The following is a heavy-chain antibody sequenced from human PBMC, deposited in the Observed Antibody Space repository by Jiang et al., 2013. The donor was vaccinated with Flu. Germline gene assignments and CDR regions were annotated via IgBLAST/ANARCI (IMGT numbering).Heavy chain of an antibody. CDR1: GYRFTDSW. J-gene: IGHJ3*02. V-gene: IGHV5-51*01. CDR2: IYPSDSET. CDR3: ASAVYQSGYCSRGTCYSGAFDI. D-gene: IGHD2-15*01. Sequence: SGAEVKKPGQSLKISCKASGYRFTDSWIGWVRQMPGKGLEWVGIIYPSDSETRYSPAFEGQVTISVDKAINTAYLQWSSLRASDTATYFCASAVYQSGYCSRGTCYSGAFDIWGHGTNVTVSS.